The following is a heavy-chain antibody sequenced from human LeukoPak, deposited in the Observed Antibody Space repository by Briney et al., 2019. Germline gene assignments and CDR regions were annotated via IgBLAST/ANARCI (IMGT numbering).Heavy chain of an antibody. V-gene: IGHV4-59*01. CDR1: DGSISGYY. CDR2: IHYSGST. D-gene: IGHD3-22*01. Sequence: PSETLSLTCSISDGSISGYYWNWIRQSPGKGLEWIGHIHYSGSTHYNPSLQSRVSISIDTSKNHFSLKLRSVTAVDTAVYYCARWGHFDTSGYFVVDYWGQGTLVTVSS. J-gene: IGHJ4*02. CDR3: ARWGHFDTSGYFVVDY.